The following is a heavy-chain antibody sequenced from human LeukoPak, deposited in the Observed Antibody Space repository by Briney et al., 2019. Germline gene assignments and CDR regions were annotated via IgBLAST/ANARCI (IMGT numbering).Heavy chain of an antibody. V-gene: IGHV4-61*02. CDR1: GGSISSGSYY. D-gene: IGHD1-26*01. CDR2: IYTSGST. J-gene: IGHJ4*02. CDR3: ARDREVGATGYYFDY. Sequence: SETLSLTCTVSGGSISSGSYYWSWIRQPAGKGLEWIGRIYTSGSTTYNSSLKSRVTISLDTSTNHFSLRLSSVTAADTAVYYCARDREVGATGYYFDYWGQGTLVTVSS.